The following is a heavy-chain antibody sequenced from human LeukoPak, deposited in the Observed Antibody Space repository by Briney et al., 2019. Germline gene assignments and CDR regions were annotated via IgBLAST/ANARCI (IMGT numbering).Heavy chain of an antibody. D-gene: IGHD6-19*01. CDR2: IYPGDSDT. Sequence: KYGESLKISCKGSGYSFTSYWIGWVRQMPGKGLEWMGIIYPGDSDTRYSPSFQGQVTISADKSTSTAYLQWSSLKASDTAIYYCARHESSGWAGFYYGMDVWGQGTTVTVSS. V-gene: IGHV5-51*01. CDR3: ARHESSGWAGFYYGMDV. J-gene: IGHJ6*02. CDR1: GYSFTSYW.